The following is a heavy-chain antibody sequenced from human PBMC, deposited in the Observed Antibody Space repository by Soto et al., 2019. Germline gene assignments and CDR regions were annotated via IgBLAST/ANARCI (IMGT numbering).Heavy chain of an antibody. CDR2: ISYAGSNK. CDR3: AKDTYYHDSSGYYVFDY. D-gene: IGHD3-22*01. V-gene: IGHV3-30*18. J-gene: IGHJ4*02. CDR1: GFTFTDYG. Sequence: QVQLVESGGGVVQPGRSLRLSCADSGFTFTDYGMHWVRQAPGKGLEWVAVISYAGSNKNYADSVKGRFTISRDNSKNTRYLQMNSLRAEDTAVYYCAKDTYYHDSSGYYVFDYWGQGTLVTVSS.